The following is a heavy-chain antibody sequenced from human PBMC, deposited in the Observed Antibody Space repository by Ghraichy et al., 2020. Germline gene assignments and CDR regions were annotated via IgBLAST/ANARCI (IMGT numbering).Heavy chain of an antibody. CDR2: INHSGST. CDR1: GGSFSGYY. Sequence: SQTLSLTCAVYGGSFSGYYWSWIRQPPGKGLEWIGEINHSGSTNYNPSLKSRVTISVDTSKNQFSLKLSSVTAADTAVYYCARGRVLLRCLDYWGQGALVTVSS. D-gene: IGHD3-10*01. CDR3: ARGRVLLRCLDY. V-gene: IGHV4-34*01. J-gene: IGHJ4*02.